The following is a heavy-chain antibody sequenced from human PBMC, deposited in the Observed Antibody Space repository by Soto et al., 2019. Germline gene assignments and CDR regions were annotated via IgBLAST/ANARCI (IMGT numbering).Heavy chain of an antibody. CDR2: ILPILGIA. Sequence: QVQLVQSGAEVKKPGSSVKVSCKASGGTFSSYTISWVRQAPGQGLEWMGRILPILGIANYAQKCQGRVTITVEKSTSTAYMELSSLRSEDTAVYYCLNLPLYCGQGTLVTVSS. CDR3: LNLPLY. J-gene: IGHJ4*02. V-gene: IGHV1-69*02. CDR1: GGTFSSYT.